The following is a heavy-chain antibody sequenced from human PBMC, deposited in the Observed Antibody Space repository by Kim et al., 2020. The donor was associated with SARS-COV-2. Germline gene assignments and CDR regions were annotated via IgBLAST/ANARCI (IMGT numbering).Heavy chain of an antibody. CDR1: GYTFTSYY. D-gene: IGHD3-10*01. CDR3: AKSKITMFQGVLYGMDV. CDR2: INPSGGST. Sequence: ASVKVSCKASGYTFTSYYMHWVRQAPGQGLEWMGIINPSGGSTSYAQKFQGRVTMTRDTSTSTVYMELSSLRSEDTALYYCAKSKITMFQGVLYGMDVWGQGYTVTVSS. J-gene: IGHJ6*02. V-gene: IGHV1-46*01.